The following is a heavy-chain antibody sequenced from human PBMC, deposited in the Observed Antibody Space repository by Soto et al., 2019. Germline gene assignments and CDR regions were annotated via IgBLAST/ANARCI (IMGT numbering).Heavy chain of an antibody. Sequence: GASVKVSCKASGGTFSSYAISWVRQAPGQGLEWMGGIIPIFGTANYAQKFQGRVTITADESTSTAYMELSSLRSEDTAVYYCARPGIAVAGTEVGSTFDIWGQGTMVTVSS. CDR3: ARPGIAVAGTEVGSTFDI. CDR2: IIPIFGTA. CDR1: GGTFSSYA. J-gene: IGHJ3*02. D-gene: IGHD6-19*01. V-gene: IGHV1-69*13.